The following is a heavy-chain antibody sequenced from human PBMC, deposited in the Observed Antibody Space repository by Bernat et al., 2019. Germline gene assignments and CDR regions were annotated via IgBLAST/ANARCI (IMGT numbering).Heavy chain of an antibody. CDR2: ISSSSTYI. CDR3: ARTLTADAFDI. D-gene: IGHD7-27*01. CDR1: GFTFSSYG. V-gene: IGHV3-21*01. Sequence: EVQLVESGGGLVKPGGSPRLSCAASGFTFSSYGMNWVRQAPGKGLEWVSSISSSSTYIYYADSVKGRFTISRDNAKNSLYLQMNSLRAEDTAVYYCARTLTADAFDIWGQGTMVTVSS. J-gene: IGHJ3*02.